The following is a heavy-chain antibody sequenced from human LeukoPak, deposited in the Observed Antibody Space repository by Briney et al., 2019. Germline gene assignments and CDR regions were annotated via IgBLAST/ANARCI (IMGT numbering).Heavy chain of an antibody. CDR1: GFTLTSYT. Sequence: GGSLRLSCATSGFTLTSYTMHWVRQAPGKGLEWVAVISYDGSNKYYADSVKGRFTISRDNSKNTLYLQMNSLRAGDTAVYHCAKTPSTVAVAGIDYWGQGTLVTVSS. D-gene: IGHD6-19*01. CDR3: AKTPSTVAVAGIDY. V-gene: IGHV3-30*18. J-gene: IGHJ4*02. CDR2: ISYDGSNK.